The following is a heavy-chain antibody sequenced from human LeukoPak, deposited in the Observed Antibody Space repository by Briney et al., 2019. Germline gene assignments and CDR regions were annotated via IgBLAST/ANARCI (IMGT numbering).Heavy chain of an antibody. V-gene: IGHV1-8*01. Sequence: ASVKVSCKASGYTFTSYDINWVRQATGQGLEWMGWMNPNSGNTGYAQKFQGRVTITRNTSISTAYMELSSLRSDDTAVYYCASGPYCSGGSCYPPATEYFQHWGQGTLVTVSS. CDR1: GYTFTSYD. D-gene: IGHD2-15*01. J-gene: IGHJ1*01. CDR2: MNPNSGNT. CDR3: ASGPYCSGGSCYPPATEYFQH.